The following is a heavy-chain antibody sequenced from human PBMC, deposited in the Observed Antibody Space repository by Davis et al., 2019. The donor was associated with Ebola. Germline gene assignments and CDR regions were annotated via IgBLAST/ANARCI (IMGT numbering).Heavy chain of an antibody. Sequence: PGGSLRLSCAASGFTVDSKQMNWVRQAPGKGLEWVAVISYDGSNKYYADSVKGRFTISRDNSKNTLYLQMNSLRAEDTAVYSCAKHNWNDMGLDYWGQGTLVTVSS. CDR1: GFTVDSKQ. CDR3: AKHNWNDMGLDY. CDR2: ISYDGSNK. V-gene: IGHV3-30-3*01. J-gene: IGHJ4*02. D-gene: IGHD1-20*01.